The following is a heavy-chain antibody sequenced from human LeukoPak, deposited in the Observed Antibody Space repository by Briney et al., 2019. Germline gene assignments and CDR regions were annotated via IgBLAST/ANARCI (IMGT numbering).Heavy chain of an antibody. J-gene: IGHJ6*03. V-gene: IGHV3-30*02. D-gene: IGHD3-10*01. CDR2: IRSDGINK. Sequence: GGSLRLSCAASGFTFSTYGMHWVRQAPGKGLEWVAFIRSDGINKYYADSVKGRFTISRDNSKNTLYLQMNSLRAEDTAVYYCAKMGKTENHYGSGRFSHYYHMDVWGKGTTVTISS. CDR1: GFTFSTYG. CDR3: AKMGKTENHYGSGRFSHYYHMDV.